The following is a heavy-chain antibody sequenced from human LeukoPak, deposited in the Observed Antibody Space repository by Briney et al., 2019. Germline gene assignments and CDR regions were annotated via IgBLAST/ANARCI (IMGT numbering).Heavy chain of an antibody. Sequence: PGGSLRLSCAASGFTFSSYGMHWVRQAPGKGLEWVAFIPYDGSNKYYADSVKGRFTISRDNSKNTLYLQMNSLRAEDTAVYYCAKVPYTSSWSSSDYWGQGTLVTVSS. J-gene: IGHJ4*02. CDR3: AKVPYTSSWSSSDY. CDR2: IPYDGSNK. V-gene: IGHV3-30*02. D-gene: IGHD6-13*01. CDR1: GFTFSSYG.